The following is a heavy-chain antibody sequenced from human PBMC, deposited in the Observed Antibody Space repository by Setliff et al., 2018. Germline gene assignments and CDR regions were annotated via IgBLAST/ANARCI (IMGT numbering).Heavy chain of an antibody. J-gene: IGHJ3*02. CDR2: IIPIFGTA. D-gene: IGHD3-3*01. Sequence: RASVKVSCKASGGTFSSYDISWVRQAPGQGLEWMGRIIPIFGTANYAQKFQGRVTITADKSTSTAHMELSRLRSEGTAVYYCAISTIFGVVSPTPDAFDIWGQGTMVTVSS. CDR1: GGTFSSYD. CDR3: AISTIFGVVSPTPDAFDI. V-gene: IGHV1-69*06.